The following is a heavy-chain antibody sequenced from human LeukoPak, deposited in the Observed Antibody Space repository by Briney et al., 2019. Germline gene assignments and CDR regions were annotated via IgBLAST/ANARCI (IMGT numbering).Heavy chain of an antibody. CDR1: GGSIIPYY. J-gene: IGHJ4*02. D-gene: IGHD2-2*01. Sequence: SETLSLTCTVSGGSIIPYYWSWIRQPPGKGLEWIGYIHSSGRTNYSPSLKSRVTFSVDTSKNHFSLKVTSMTAADTGVYYCARSLPGVVGAADFWGQGTLVTVSA. CDR3: ARSLPGVVGAADF. CDR2: IHSSGRT. V-gene: IGHV4-59*01.